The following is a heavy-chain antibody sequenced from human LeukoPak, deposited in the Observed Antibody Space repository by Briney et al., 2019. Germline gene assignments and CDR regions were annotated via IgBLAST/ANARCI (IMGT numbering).Heavy chain of an antibody. CDR3: ARDDPGYCSSTSCYGDAFDI. D-gene: IGHD2-2*01. Sequence: SETLSLTCTVSGGSISSGSYYWSWIRQPAGKGLEWIGRIYTSGSTNYNPSLKSRVTISVDTSKNQFSLKLSAVTAADTAGYYCARDDPGYCSSTSCYGDAFDIWGQGTMVTVSS. CDR2: IYTSGST. J-gene: IGHJ3*02. CDR1: GGSISSGSYY. V-gene: IGHV4-61*02.